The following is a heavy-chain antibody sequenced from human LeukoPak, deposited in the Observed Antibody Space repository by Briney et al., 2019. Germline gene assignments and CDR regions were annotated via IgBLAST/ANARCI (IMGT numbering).Heavy chain of an antibody. CDR3: ARVLGIAVAETHENFAY. V-gene: IGHV3-21*01. J-gene: IGHJ4*02. CDR2: ISSSSSYI. Sequence: GGSLRLSCAASGFTFSSYSMNWVRQAPGKGLEWVSSISSSSSYIYYADSVKGRFTISRDNAKNSLYLQMNSLRAEDTAVYYCARVLGIAVAETHENFAYWGQGTLVTVSS. CDR1: GFTFSSYS. D-gene: IGHD6-19*01.